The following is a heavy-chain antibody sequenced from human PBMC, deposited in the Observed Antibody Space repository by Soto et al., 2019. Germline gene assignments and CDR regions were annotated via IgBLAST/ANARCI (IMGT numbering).Heavy chain of an antibody. D-gene: IGHD2-15*01. CDR1: GFSFKTVW. CDR2: INQDGSEK. V-gene: IGHV3-7*02. Sequence: GGSLRLSCETSGFSFKTVWLNWVRQAPGRGLEWVANINQDGSEKNYVDSVKGRFTISRDNAQSSLYLQMNSLRADDTAVYYCVGGNWPSSLWGQGTLVTVSS. CDR3: VGGNWPSSL. J-gene: IGHJ4*02.